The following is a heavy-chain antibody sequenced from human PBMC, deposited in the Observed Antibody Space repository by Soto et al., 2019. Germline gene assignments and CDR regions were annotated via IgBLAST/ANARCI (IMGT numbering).Heavy chain of an antibody. CDR2: FSGSGGST. D-gene: IGHD3-22*01. J-gene: IGHJ4*02. CDR3: AKDTREYYDSITFDY. Sequence: PGGSLRLSCAASGFTFSSYAMSWVRQAPGKGLEWVSAFSGSGGSTYYADSVKGRFTISRDNSKNTLYLQMNSLRAEDTAVYYCAKDTREYYDSITFDYWGQGALVTVSS. V-gene: IGHV3-23*01. CDR1: GFTFSSYA.